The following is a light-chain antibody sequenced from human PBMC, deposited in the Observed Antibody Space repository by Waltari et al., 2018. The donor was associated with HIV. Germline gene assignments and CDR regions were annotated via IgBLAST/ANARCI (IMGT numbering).Light chain of an antibody. J-gene: IGLJ2*01. V-gene: IGLV2-23*01. CDR1: SSDVGNYNL. Sequence: QSALTQPASVSGSPGQSITISCTGTSSDVGNYNLVSWYQQHPGKAPKLIIYEAIKRPSGVSDRISGSESASTASLTISGLQADDEADYFCSSYGGSSIWLFGGGTKLTVL. CDR3: SSYGGSSIWL. CDR2: EAI.